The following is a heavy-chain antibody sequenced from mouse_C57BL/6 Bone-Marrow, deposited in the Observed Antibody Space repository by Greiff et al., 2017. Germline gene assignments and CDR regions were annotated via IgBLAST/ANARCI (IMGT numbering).Heavy chain of an antibody. CDR1: GFTFSDYG. CDR3: ARKRLRRTGFAY. Sequence: DVKLVESGGGLVKPGGSLKLSCAASGFTFSDYGMHWVRQAPEKGLEWVAYISSGSSTLYYADTVKGRFTISRDNAKNTLFLQMTSLRSEDTAMYYCARKRLRRTGFAYWGQGTLVTVSA. V-gene: IGHV5-17*01. CDR2: ISSGSSTL. J-gene: IGHJ3*01. D-gene: IGHD2-4*01.